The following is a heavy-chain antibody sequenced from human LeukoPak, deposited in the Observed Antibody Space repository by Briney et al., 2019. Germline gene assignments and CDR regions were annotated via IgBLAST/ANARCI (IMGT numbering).Heavy chain of an antibody. Sequence: SETLSLTCTVSGSSISSYYWSWIRQPPGKGLEWIGYIYYSGSTNYNPSLKSRVTISVDTSKNQFSLKLSSVTAADTAVYYCARWVGLFDYWGQGTLVTVSS. J-gene: IGHJ4*02. V-gene: IGHV4-59*01. CDR1: GSSISSYY. CDR3: ARWVGLFDY. CDR2: IYYSGST.